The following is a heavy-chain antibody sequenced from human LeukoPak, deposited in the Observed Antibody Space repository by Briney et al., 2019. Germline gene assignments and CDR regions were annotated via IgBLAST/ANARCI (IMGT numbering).Heavy chain of an antibody. D-gene: IGHD6-13*01. V-gene: IGHV4-59*01. J-gene: IGHJ4*02. Sequence: SETLSLTCTVSGGSISNYCWSWIRQPPGKELEWIAYISHSGSTDYNPSLKSRATISVDTSKNQFSLRLSSVTAADTAVYFCARHSSIWYPFGKWGQGTLVTVSS. CDR2: ISHSGST. CDR1: GGSISNYC. CDR3: ARHSSIWYPFGK.